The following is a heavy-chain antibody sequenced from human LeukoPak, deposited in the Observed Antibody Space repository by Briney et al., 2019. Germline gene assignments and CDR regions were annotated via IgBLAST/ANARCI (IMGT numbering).Heavy chain of an antibody. CDR2: INPNSGGT. D-gene: IGHD3-10*01. J-gene: IGHJ3*02. Sequence: AASVKVSCKASGYTFTGYYMHWVRQAPGQGREWMGWINPNSGGTNYAQKFQGRVTMTRDTSISTAYMELSSLRSEDTAVYYCARVLLWFGEYDAFDIWGQGTMVTVSS. CDR3: ARVLLWFGEYDAFDI. CDR1: GYTFTGYY. V-gene: IGHV1-2*02.